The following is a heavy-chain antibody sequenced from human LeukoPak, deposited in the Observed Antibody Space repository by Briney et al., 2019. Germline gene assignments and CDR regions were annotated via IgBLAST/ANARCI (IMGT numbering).Heavy chain of an antibody. CDR1: GFTFSNCA. D-gene: IGHD4/OR15-4a*01. Sequence: GGSLRLSCAASGFTFSNCAMSWVRQTPGKGLEWVSAISGSSGRTYFADSVKGRFTISRDNSKNTLYLQMNSLRAEDTAVYYCAKAVTMEYFQHWGQGTLVTVSS. V-gene: IGHV3-23*01. J-gene: IGHJ1*01. CDR3: AKAVTMEYFQH. CDR2: ISGSSGRT.